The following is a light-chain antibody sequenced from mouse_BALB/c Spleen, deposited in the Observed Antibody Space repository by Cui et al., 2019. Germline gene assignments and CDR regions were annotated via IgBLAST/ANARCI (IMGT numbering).Light chain of an antibody. V-gene: IGKV5-45*01. CDR2: DAS. CDR3: QQSNSWPLT. CDR1: QSISNY. Sequence: DIVLTQSPATLSVTPGDRVSLSCRVRQSISNYLHWYQQKSHESPRLLIKDASQTSSGIPSRFSGSGSGTDFTLSINSVETEEFGMYFCQQSNSWPLTFGAGTKLELK. J-gene: IGKJ5*01.